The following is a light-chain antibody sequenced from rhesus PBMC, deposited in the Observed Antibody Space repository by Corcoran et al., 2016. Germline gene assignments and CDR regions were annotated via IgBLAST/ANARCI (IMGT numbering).Light chain of an antibody. CDR1: QGIISW. Sequence: DIQMTQSPSSLSASVGDRVTITCRASQGIISWFAWYQQKPGKAPKLLIYKASSLQSGGPSRFSGRGSGTDLTITISSLHAEDFATYYCQQYNSAPLTFGGGTKVEIK. J-gene: IGKJ4*01. CDR2: KAS. V-gene: IGKV1-21*01. CDR3: QQYNSAPLT.